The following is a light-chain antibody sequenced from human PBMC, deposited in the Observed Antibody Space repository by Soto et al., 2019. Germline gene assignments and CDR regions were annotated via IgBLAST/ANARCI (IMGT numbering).Light chain of an antibody. V-gene: IGLV1-44*01. J-gene: IGLJ2*01. CDR1: SSNIGSNT. CDR2: SSN. Sequence: QSVLTQPPSASGTAGRRVTMSCSGSSSNIGSNTVNWYQLLPGTAPKLLIYSSNQRPSGVPDRFSGSKSGTSASLAISGLQSDDEAEHYCAAWDDSLNGPVIFGGGTKLTVL. CDR3: AAWDDSLNGPVI.